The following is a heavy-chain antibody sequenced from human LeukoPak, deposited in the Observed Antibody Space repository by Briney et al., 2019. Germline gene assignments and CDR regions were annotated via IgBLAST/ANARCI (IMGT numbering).Heavy chain of an antibody. CDR2: IIPIFGTA. CDR3: ARDLVAHYYDSSGHLFRHAFDI. J-gene: IGHJ3*02. Sequence: SVKVSCKASGGTFSSYAISWVRQAPGQGLEWMGGIIPIFGTANYAQKFQGRVTITTDESTSTAYMELSSLRSEDTAVYYCARDLVAHYYDSSGHLFRHAFDIWGQGTMVTVSS. CDR1: GGTFSSYA. D-gene: IGHD3-22*01. V-gene: IGHV1-69*05.